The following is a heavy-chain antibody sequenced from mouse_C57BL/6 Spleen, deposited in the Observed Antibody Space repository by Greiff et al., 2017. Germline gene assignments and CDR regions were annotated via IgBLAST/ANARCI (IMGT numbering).Heavy chain of an antibody. CDR2: ISSGGDYI. J-gene: IGHJ4*01. V-gene: IGHV5-9-1*02. Sequence: EVKVVESGEGLVKPGGSLKLSCAASGFTFSSYAMSWVRQTPEKRLEWVAYISSGGDYIYYADTVKGRFTISRDNARNTLYLQMSSLKSEDTAMYYCTRGYYYGSSYGGDYWGQGTSVTVSS. CDR1: GFTFSSYA. D-gene: IGHD1-1*01. CDR3: TRGYYYGSSYGGDY.